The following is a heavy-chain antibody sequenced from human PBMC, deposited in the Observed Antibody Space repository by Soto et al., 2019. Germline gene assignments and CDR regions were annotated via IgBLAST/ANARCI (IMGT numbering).Heavy chain of an antibody. J-gene: IGHJ5*02. CDR3: ARRGGEYSSQRGFDP. CDR2: ISYDGSNK. Sequence: GGSLRLSCAASGFTFSSYAMHWVRQAPGKGLEWVAVISYDGSNKYYADSVKGRFTISRDNSKNTLYLQMNSRRAEDTAVYYCARRGGEYSSQRGFDPWGQGTLVTVSS. D-gene: IGHD6-6*01. CDR1: GFTFSSYA. V-gene: IGHV3-30-3*01.